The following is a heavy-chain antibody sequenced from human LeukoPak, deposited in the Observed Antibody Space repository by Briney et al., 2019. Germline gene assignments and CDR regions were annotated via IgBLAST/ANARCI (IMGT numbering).Heavy chain of an antibody. J-gene: IGHJ4*02. CDR1: GFTFSSYG. Sequence: PGGSLRLSCAASGFTFSSYGMHWVRQAPGKGLEWVAVISYDGSNKYYADSVKGRFTISRDNSKNTLYLQMNSLRAEDTAVYYCAKDLDRGPIYYGGKGGIDYWGQGTLVTVSS. CDR3: AKDLDRGPIYYGGKGGIDY. CDR2: ISYDGSNK. D-gene: IGHD4-23*01. V-gene: IGHV3-30*18.